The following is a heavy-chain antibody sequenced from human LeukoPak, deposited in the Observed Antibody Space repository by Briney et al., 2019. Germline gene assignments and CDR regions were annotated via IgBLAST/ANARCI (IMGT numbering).Heavy chain of an antibody. CDR1: GGSVSGHY. Sequence: PSETLSLTCAVSGGSVSGHYWDWIRQPPGKGLEWIGYIYASGGANYNPSLKSRVTISLYSSENRFSLKLTSVTAADTAVYYCAREGPGGSGWTYFDYWGQGSLVTVSS. D-gene: IGHD6-19*01. CDR3: AREGPGGSGWTYFDY. J-gene: IGHJ4*02. V-gene: IGHV4-59*02. CDR2: IYASGGA.